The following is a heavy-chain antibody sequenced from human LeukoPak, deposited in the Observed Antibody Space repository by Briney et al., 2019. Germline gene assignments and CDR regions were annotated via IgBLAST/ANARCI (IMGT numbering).Heavy chain of an antibody. CDR2: TFYRSKWYY. D-gene: IGHD3-10*01. J-gene: IGHJ4*02. Sequence: SQTLSLTCAISGDSVSSNDAAWNWIRQSPSRGLEWLGRTFYRSKWYYDYAVSVKSRITFSPDTSKNQFSLQLNSVTPEDTAVYYCARENTLVRGTRNPFDYWGRGTLVTVSS. CDR1: GDSVSSNDAA. V-gene: IGHV6-1*01. CDR3: ARENTLVRGTRNPFDY.